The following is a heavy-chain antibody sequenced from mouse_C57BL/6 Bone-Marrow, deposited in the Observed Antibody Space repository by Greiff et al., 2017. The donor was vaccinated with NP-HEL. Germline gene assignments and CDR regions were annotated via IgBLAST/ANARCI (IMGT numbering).Heavy chain of an antibody. CDR1: GYTFTSYG. Sequence: QVQLQQSGAELARPGASVKLSCKASGYTFTSYGISWVKQRTGQGLEWIGEIYPRSGNTYYNEKFKGKATLTADKSSSTAYMELRSLTSEDSAVYFCARDPYYTRSFDSWGQGTPLTVSP. J-gene: IGHJ2*01. CDR2: IYPRSGNT. D-gene: IGHD2-12*01. V-gene: IGHV1-81*01. CDR3: ARDPYYTRSFDS.